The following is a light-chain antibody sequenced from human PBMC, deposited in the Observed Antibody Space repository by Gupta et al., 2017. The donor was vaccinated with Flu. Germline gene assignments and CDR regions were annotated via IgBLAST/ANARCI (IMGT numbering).Light chain of an antibody. CDR2: DVN. CDR1: SSDVGGYNL. CDR3: TSYTRARTRV. Sequence: SITISCTGSSSDVGGYNLVSWYQHQPGEAPRLIIHDVNVRPSGISNRFSGSTSGNTASLTISGLQAEDEGDFYCTSYTRARTRVFGTGTRVTVL. J-gene: IGLJ1*01. V-gene: IGLV2-14*03.